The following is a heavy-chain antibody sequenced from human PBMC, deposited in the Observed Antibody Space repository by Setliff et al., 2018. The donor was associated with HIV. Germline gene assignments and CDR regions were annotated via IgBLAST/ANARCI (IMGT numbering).Heavy chain of an antibody. Sequence: PSETLSLTCTVSGGSIISGDHYWSWIRQPPGKGLEWIGSIYYSGSTYYNPSLKSRVTISVDTSKNQFSLNLTSVTAADTAVYYCASRIYYYDSNNFLREEGFDPWGQGTLVTVSS. CDR3: ASRIYYYDSNNFLREEGFDP. CDR2: IYYSGST. J-gene: IGHJ5*02. CDR1: GGSIISGDHY. D-gene: IGHD3-22*01. V-gene: IGHV4-39*01.